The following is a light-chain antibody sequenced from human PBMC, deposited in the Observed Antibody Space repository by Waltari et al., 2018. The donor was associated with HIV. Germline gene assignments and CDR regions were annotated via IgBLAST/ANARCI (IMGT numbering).Light chain of an antibody. CDR3: CSYAGSDVV. CDR2: EVT. J-gene: IGLJ2*01. V-gene: IGLV2-8*01. CDR1: SSDVGVYNY. Sequence: SALTQPPSASGSPGQSVTISCTGTSSDVGVYNYISCYQQHPGKAPKLMIFEVTKRPSVVPDRFSGSKSGNTASLTVSGLQAEDEAVYYCCSYAGSDVVFGGGTKLTVL.